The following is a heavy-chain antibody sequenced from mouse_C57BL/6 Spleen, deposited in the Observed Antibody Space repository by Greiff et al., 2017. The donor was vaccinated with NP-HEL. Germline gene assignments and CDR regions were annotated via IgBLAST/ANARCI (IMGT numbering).Heavy chain of an antibody. Sequence: EVQLVESGGDLVKPGGSLKLSCAASGFTFSSYGMSWVRQTPDKRLEWVATISSGGSYTYYPDSVKGRFTISRDNAKNTLYLQMSSLKSEDTAMYYCARSVYYDYDVAYWGQGTLVTVSA. D-gene: IGHD2-4*01. CDR3: ARSVYYDYDVAY. J-gene: IGHJ3*01. V-gene: IGHV5-6*01. CDR1: GFTFSSYG. CDR2: ISSGGSYT.